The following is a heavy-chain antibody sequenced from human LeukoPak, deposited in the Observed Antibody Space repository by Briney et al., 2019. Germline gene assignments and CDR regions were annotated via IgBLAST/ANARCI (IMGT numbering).Heavy chain of an antibody. J-gene: IGHJ4*02. V-gene: IGHV3-30*18. CDR2: ISYDGSNK. D-gene: IGHD4-23*01. CDR1: GFTFSSYG. CDR3: AKGGTVVTLFPAHSDFYY. Sequence: GRSLRLSCAASGFTFSSYGMHWVRQAPGKGLEWVAVISYDGSNKYYADSVKGRFTISRDNSKNTLYLQMNSLRAEDTAVYYCAKGGTVVTLFPAHSDFYYWGQGTLVTVSS.